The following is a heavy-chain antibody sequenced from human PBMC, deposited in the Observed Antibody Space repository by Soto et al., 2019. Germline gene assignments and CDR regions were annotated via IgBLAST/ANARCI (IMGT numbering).Heavy chain of an antibody. V-gene: IGHV3-30*18. CDR1: GFPFSRYG. CDR3: AKNRITFGGVIAGFDY. D-gene: IGHD3-16*02. J-gene: IGHJ4*02. Sequence: VGSLRLSCVASGFPFSRYGMHWVRQAPGKVLECMAVISYDGSNKFYADSVKGRFTISRDNSKNTLYLQMNSLGAEDTAVYYCAKNRITFGGVIAGFDYWGQGTLVTVSS. CDR2: ISYDGSNK.